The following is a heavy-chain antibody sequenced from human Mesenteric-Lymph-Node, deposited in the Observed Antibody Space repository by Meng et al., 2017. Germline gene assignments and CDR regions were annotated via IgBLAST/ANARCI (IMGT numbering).Heavy chain of an antibody. CDR2: ISYDGSNK. CDR1: GFTFSSYA. D-gene: IGHD4-17*01. Sequence: GGSLRLSCAASGFTFSSYAMHWVRQAPGKGLEWVAVISYDGSNKYYADSVKGRFTISRDNSKNTLYLQMNSLRAEDTAVYYCARDTTEYYGDYLSAFDIWGQGTMVTVSS. V-gene: IGHV3-30*04. J-gene: IGHJ3*02. CDR3: ARDTTEYYGDYLSAFDI.